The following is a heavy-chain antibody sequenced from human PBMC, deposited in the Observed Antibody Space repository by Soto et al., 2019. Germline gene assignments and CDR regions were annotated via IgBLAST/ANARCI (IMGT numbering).Heavy chain of an antibody. Sequence: ASVKVSCKASGFTFTSSAMQWVRQARGQRLEWIGWIVVGSGNTNYAQKFQERVTITRDVSTSTAYMELSSLRSEDTAVYYCGSAQLIAARRAFEIWGQGTMVTVSS. D-gene: IGHD6-6*01. V-gene: IGHV1-58*02. CDR2: IVVGSGNT. J-gene: IGHJ3*02. CDR1: GFTFTSSA. CDR3: GSAQLIAARRAFEI.